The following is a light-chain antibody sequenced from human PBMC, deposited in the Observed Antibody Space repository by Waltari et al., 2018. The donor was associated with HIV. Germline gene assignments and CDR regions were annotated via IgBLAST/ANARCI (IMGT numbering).Light chain of an antibody. CDR1: ALQDYQY. Sequence: QSALTQPASVSGSPGQSITLSCALQDYQYVSWYQRHPAKAPKVIIYEVTNRPSGLSNRFSGSKSGNTATLTISGLQPEDEADYFCTSYISGTSPVFGRGTRVTVL. V-gene: IGLV2-14*01. CDR2: EVT. CDR3: TSYISGTSPV. J-gene: IGLJ2*01.